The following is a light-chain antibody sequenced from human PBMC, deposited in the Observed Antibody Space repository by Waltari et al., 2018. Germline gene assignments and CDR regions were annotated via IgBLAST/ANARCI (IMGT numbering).Light chain of an antibody. CDR2: AAS. CDR1: QDISSW. J-gene: IGKJ4*01. V-gene: IGKV1D-12*01. Sequence: DIHMTQPPSSVAAPVGDRATTTCGASQDISSWLAWYQQKPGKAAELLIYAASSLQSGVPSRFSGSGAGTDFTLTISSLQPEDFSAYYCQQANIFPFSFGGGTTVDIK. CDR3: QQANIFPFS.